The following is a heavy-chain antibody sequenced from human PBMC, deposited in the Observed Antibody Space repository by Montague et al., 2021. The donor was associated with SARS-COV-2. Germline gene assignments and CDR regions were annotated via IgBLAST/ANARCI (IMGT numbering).Heavy chain of an antibody. CDR1: GFTFSDSY. V-gene: IGHV3-11*06. Sequence: SLRLSCAASGFTFSDSYMSWVRQAPGRGLEWIAYMSSSGHFASYADSVKGRFTISRDNAKNSLYLQMNSLRAEDTAMYYCARDLWGAQSGMDVWGQGTTVTASS. D-gene: IGHD1-26*01. CDR3: ARDLWGAQSGMDV. CDR2: MSSSGHFA. J-gene: IGHJ6*02.